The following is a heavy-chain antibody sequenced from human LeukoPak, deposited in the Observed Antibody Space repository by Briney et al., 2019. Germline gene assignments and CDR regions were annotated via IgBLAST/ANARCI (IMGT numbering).Heavy chain of an antibody. J-gene: IGHJ3*01. Sequence: SETLSLTCAVSGGSISSYYWTWIRQPPGKGLEWIGFIYYTGNTNSNPSLKSRVIISLETSKNQFSLKLNSVTAADTAVYFCAAGWGIDSFDFWGHGTMVIVSS. CDR1: GGSISSYY. CDR3: AAGWGIDSFDF. CDR2: IYYTGNT. D-gene: IGHD6-19*01. V-gene: IGHV4-59*12.